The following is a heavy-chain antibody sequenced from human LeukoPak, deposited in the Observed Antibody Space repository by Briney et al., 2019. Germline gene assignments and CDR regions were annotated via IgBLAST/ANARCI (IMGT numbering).Heavy chain of an antibody. CDR2: ITSSGRST. V-gene: IGHV3-11*01. Sequence: GGSLRLSCTASGFTFSDHYMTWMRQAPGKGLEWISYITSSGRSTDYADSVKGRFIISRDNAKNSLLLQMSSLGVEDTAVYYCTRDPDYDDPDWGQGTLVTVSS. CDR3: TRDPDYDDPD. CDR1: GFTFSDHY. D-gene: IGHD3-22*01. J-gene: IGHJ4*02.